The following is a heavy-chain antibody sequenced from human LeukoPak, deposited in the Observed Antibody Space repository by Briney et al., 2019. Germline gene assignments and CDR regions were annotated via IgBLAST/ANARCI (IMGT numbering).Heavy chain of an antibody. J-gene: IGHJ4*02. Sequence: ASVKVSCKASGYTFTSYDINWVRQATGQGLEWMGRMNPNSGNTGYAQKFQGRVTMTTDTSTRTSNMELRNLGSDDTAVYYCARALYSDSSGYYPGLDHWGQGTLVTVSS. CDR3: ARALYSDSSGYYPGLDH. CDR1: GYTFTSYD. D-gene: IGHD3-22*01. V-gene: IGHV1-8*02. CDR2: MNPNSGNT.